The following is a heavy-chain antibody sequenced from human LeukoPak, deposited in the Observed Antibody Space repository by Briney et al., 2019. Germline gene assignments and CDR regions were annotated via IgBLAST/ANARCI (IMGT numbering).Heavy chain of an antibody. D-gene: IGHD3-10*01. CDR2: ISYDGSNK. CDR3: ARVGTMAYYYYMDV. V-gene: IGHV3-30*04. Sequence: PGRSLRLSCAASGFTFSSYAMHWVRQAPGKGLEWVAVISYDGSNKYYADSVKGRFTISRDNSKNTLYLQMNSLRAEDTAVYYCARVGTMAYYYYMDVWGKGTTVTVSS. J-gene: IGHJ6*03. CDR1: GFTFSSYA.